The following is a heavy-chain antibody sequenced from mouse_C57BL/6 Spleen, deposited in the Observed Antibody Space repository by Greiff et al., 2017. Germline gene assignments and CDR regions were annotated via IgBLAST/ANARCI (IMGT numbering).Heavy chain of an antibody. V-gene: IGHV5-17*01. J-gene: IGHJ2*01. CDR3: ARRIRREGYFDY. CDR2: ISSGSSTI. D-gene: IGHD2-12*01. CDR1: GFTFSDYG. Sequence: EVKVVESGGGLVKPGGSLKLSCAASGFTFSDYGMHWVRQAPEKGLEWVAYISSGSSTIYYADTVKGRFTISRDNAKNTLFLQMTSLRSEDTAMYYCARRIRREGYFDYWGQGTTLTVSS.